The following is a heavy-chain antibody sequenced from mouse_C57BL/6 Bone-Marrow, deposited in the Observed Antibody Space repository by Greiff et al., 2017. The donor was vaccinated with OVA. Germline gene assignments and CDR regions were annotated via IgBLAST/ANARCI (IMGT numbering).Heavy chain of an antibody. CDR1: GYTFTSYW. J-gene: IGHJ2*01. CDR2: IYPGSGST. D-gene: IGHD1-1*01. V-gene: IGHV1-55*01. CDR3: ARPYYYGSSYSDY. Sequence: QVHVKQSGAELVKPGASVKMSCKASGYTFTSYWITWVKQRPGQGLEWIGDIYPGSGSTNYNEKFKSKATLTVDTSSSTAYMQLSSLTSEDSAVYYCARPYYYGSSYSDYWGQGTTLTVSS.